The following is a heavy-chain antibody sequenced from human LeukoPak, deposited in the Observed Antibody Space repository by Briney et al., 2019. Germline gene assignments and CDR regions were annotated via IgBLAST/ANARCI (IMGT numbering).Heavy chain of an antibody. J-gene: IGHJ4*02. Sequence: PGGSLRLPCAASGFTFSTYSMNWVRQAPGKGLEWVSFISGSSSYIYYADSVKGRFTISRDNAKNSLYLQMNSLRAEDTAVYYCARDLSGSYPYWGQGTLVTVSS. CDR2: ISGSSSYI. V-gene: IGHV3-21*01. D-gene: IGHD1-26*01. CDR1: GFTFSTYS. CDR3: ARDLSGSYPY.